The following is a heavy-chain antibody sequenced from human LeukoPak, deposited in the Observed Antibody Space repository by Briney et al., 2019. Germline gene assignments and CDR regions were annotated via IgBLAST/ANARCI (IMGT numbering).Heavy chain of an antibody. CDR3: ARHSPPKYTYGHNFDY. D-gene: IGHD5-18*01. CDR1: GCSISSSSYH. Sequence: SETLSLTCTVSGCSISSSSYHWGWIPPPPGKGLEGIGSIYYSCTTYYNTSLKKRVTISVDTSKNQSTLKLTSVTAADTAVYFCARHSPPKYTYGHNFDYWGQGTLVTVSS. CDR2: IYYSCTT. J-gene: IGHJ4*02. V-gene: IGHV4-39*01.